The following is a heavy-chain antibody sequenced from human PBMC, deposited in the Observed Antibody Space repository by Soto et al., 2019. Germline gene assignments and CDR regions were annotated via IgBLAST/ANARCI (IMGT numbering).Heavy chain of an antibody. CDR3: ARHDRYDFWSGTNWFDP. CDR2: IYYSGST. CDR1: GGSISSSSYY. V-gene: IGHV4-39*01. Sequence: SATLSLTCTVSGGSISSSSYYWGWIRQPPGKGLEWIGSIYYSGSTYYNPSLKSRVTISVDTSKNQFSLKLSSVTAADTAVYYCARHDRYDFWSGTNWFDPWGQGTLVTVSS. D-gene: IGHD3-3*01. J-gene: IGHJ5*02.